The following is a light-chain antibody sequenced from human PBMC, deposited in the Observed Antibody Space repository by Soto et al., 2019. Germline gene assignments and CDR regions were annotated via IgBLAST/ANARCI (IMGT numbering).Light chain of an antibody. CDR2: EVS. CDR3: QQYNSYSPA. CDR1: QSLLLGDGKTY. J-gene: IGKJ1*01. Sequence: DVVMTQTPLSLSVTPGQPASISCKPTQSLLLGDGKTYLYWYLQKSGQPPQLLIYEVSNRFSGVPSRFSGSGSGTEFTLTISSLQPDDFATYYCQQYNSYSPAFGQGTKVDIK. V-gene: IGKV2D-29*01.